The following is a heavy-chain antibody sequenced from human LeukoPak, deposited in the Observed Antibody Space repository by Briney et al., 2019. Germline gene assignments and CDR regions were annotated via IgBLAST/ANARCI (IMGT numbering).Heavy chain of an antibody. Sequence: GGSLRLSCAASGFTFNNAWMSWVRQAPGKGLEWVSAISGSGGSTYYADSVKGRFTISRDNSKNTLYLQMNSLRAEDTAVYYCAKDPVEAVGSAFDIWGQGTMVTVSS. CDR2: ISGSGGST. CDR1: GFTFNNAW. CDR3: AKDPVEAVGSAFDI. J-gene: IGHJ3*02. V-gene: IGHV3-23*01. D-gene: IGHD6-19*01.